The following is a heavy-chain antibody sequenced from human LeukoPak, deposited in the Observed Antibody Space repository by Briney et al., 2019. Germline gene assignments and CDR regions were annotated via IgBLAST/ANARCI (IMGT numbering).Heavy chain of an antibody. D-gene: IGHD6-13*01. J-gene: IGHJ5*02. V-gene: IGHV5-51*01. Sequence: GESLKISCKGSGYSFTSYWIGWVRQMPGKGLEWMGTIYPGDSDTRYSPSFQGQVTISADKSISTAYLQWSSLKASDTAMYYCARSGQQLFTYNWFDPWGQGTLVTVSS. CDR1: GYSFTSYW. CDR2: IYPGDSDT. CDR3: ARSGQQLFTYNWFDP.